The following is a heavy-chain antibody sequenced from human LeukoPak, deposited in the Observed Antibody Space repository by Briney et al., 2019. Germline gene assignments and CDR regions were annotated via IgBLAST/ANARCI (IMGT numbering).Heavy chain of an antibody. CDR2: IYPGDSDT. D-gene: IGHD5-12*01. J-gene: IGHJ4*02. CDR3: ARVGDSGYGGPFDY. CDR1: GYNFSNYW. Sequence: GESLKISCKGSGYNFSNYWIGWVRQMPGKGLEWMGIIYPGDSDTRDSPSFQGQVTISVDKSISTAYLQWSSLKASDTAMYYCARVGDSGYGGPFDYWGQGTLVTVSS. V-gene: IGHV5-51*01.